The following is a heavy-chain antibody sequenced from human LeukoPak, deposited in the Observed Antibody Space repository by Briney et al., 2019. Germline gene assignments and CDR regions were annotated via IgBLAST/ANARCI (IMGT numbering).Heavy chain of an antibody. J-gene: IGHJ4*02. CDR1: GGSFSDYY. CDR2: INHSGRT. Sequence: SETLSLTCAVYGGSFSDYYWSWIRQPPGKGLEWIGEINHSGRTNCNPSLKSRVSISVDTSKNQFSLKLSSVTAADTAVYYCARGNYYDKDYWGQGTLVTVSS. D-gene: IGHD3-22*01. V-gene: IGHV4-34*01. CDR3: ARGNYYDKDY.